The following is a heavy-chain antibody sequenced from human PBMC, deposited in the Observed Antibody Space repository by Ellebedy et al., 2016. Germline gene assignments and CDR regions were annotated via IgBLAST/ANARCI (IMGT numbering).Heavy chain of an antibody. D-gene: IGHD4-11*01. Sequence: GGSLRLSCAASGFTVSTNYMKWVRQAPGKGLEWVSAIFSDGNTYYADSVKGRFTISRDNSKNTLYLQMNSLRAEDTALYYCSRRWDDYSGTWNDYWGQGTLVTVSS. J-gene: IGHJ4*02. V-gene: IGHV3-53*01. CDR1: GFTVSTNY. CDR2: IFSDGNT. CDR3: SRRWDDYSGTWNDY.